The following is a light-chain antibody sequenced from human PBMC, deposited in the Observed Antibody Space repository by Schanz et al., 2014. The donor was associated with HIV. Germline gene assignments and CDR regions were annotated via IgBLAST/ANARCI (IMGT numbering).Light chain of an antibody. CDR1: QNIGKW. CDR3: HQYDSSSWT. J-gene: IGKJ1*01. CDR2: QAS. V-gene: IGKV1-5*03. Sequence: DIQMTQSPSTLSASVGDRVTITCRARQNIGKWLTWYQQKPGKAPNLLIYQASTLKTGVPSRFSGSGSGTEFTLTISSLRPDDFGTYFCHQYDSSSWTFGQGTKVEIK.